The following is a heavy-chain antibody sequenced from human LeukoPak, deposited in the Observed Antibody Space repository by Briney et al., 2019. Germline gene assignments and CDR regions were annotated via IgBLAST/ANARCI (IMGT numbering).Heavy chain of an antibody. CDR1: GGTFSSYA. D-gene: IGHD5-18*01. J-gene: IGHJ4*02. CDR3: ARGTAMEIAPDY. V-gene: IGHV1-69*05. CDR2: IIPIFGTA. Sequence: GASVKVSCKASGGTFSSYAISWVRQAPGQGLEWMGRIIPIFGTANYAQKFQGRVTITTDESTSTAYMELSSLRSEDTAVYYCARGTAMEIAPDYWGQGTLVTVSS.